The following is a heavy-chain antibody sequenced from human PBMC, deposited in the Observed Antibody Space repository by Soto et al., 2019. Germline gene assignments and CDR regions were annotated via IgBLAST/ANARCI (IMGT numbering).Heavy chain of an antibody. CDR2: ISYDGSNK. Sequence: QVQLVESGGGVVQPGRSLRLSCAASGFTFSSYDMHWVRQAPGKGLEWVAVISYDGSNKYYADSVKGRFTISRDNSKNTLYLQMNSLRAEDTAVYYCVSGYDRFDYWGQGTLVTVSS. V-gene: IGHV3-30*03. J-gene: IGHJ4*02. CDR1: GFTFSSYD. D-gene: IGHD5-12*01. CDR3: VSGYDRFDY.